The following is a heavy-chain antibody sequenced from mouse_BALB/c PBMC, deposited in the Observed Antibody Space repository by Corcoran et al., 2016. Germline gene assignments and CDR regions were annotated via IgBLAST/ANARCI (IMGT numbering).Heavy chain of an antibody. J-gene: IGHJ1*01. D-gene: IGHD4-1*01. CDR3: AGDRLGYWYFDV. CDR1: GFPIPSGYY. CDR2: ITHSGET. Sequence: QMQLQESGPGLVKPSQPLFLACSITGFPIPSGYYWIWIRQSPGKPLEWLGYITHSGETFYNPSLQSPISITRETSKNQFFLQLNSVTTEDTAMYYCAGDRLGYWYFDVWGAGTTVTVSS. V-gene: IGHV12-3*02.